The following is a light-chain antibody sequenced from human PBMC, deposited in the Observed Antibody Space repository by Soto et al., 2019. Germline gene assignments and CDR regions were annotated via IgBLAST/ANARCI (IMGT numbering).Light chain of an antibody. CDR3: QQRREWPRT. CDR1: QSVDNY. V-gene: IGKV3-11*01. J-gene: IGKJ2*02. CDR2: ASS. Sequence: EIVLTQSPATLSLSPGERATLSCRASQSVDNYLAWYQHKPGQPPRLLIYASSIRATGIPSRFSGSESGTDFTLTISSLEPEDVAVYYCQQRREWPRTFGQGTKLEIK.